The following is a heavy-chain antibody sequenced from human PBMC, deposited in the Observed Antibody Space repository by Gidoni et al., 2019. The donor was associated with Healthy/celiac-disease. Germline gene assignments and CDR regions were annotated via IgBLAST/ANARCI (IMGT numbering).Heavy chain of an antibody. V-gene: IGHV5-51*01. D-gene: IGHD4-17*01. CDR3: ASLNRADYGEDDAFDI. J-gene: IGHJ3*02. CDR2: IYPGDSDT. Sequence: EVQLVQSGAEVKKPGESLKISCQGSGYSFPSYWIGWVRQMPGKGLEWMGIIYPGDSDTRYCPSFQGQVTISADKSISTAYLQWSSLKASDTAMYYCASLNRADYGEDDAFDIWGQGTMVTVSS. CDR1: GYSFPSYW.